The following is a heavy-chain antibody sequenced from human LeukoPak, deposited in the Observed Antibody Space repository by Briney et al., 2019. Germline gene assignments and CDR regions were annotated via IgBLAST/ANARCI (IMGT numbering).Heavy chain of an antibody. Sequence: GGSLRLSCAASGFTFSSYSMNWVRQAPGKGLEWVSYISSSSSTIYYADSVKGRFTISRDNAKNSLYLQMNSLRAEDTAVYYCARDMRPSFGELLKPFDYWGQGTLVTVSS. D-gene: IGHD3-10*01. V-gene: IGHV3-48*04. CDR3: ARDMRPSFGELLKPFDY. CDR1: GFTFSSYS. CDR2: ISSSSSTI. J-gene: IGHJ4*02.